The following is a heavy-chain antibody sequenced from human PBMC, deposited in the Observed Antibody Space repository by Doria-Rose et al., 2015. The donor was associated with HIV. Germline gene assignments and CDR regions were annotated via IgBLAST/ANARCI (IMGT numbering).Heavy chain of an antibody. Sequence: ESGPVLVKPTETLTLTCTVSGVSLSSPGMGVSWIRQPPGKDLEWPANIFSDDERSYNTSLKSRLTISRCTSKSQMVLTMTDMDPVDTATYYCARIKSSRWYHKYYFDFWGQGTLVIVSA. J-gene: IGHJ4*02. V-gene: IGHV2-26*01. CDR2: IFSDDER. D-gene: IGHD6-13*01. CDR3: ARIKSSRWYHKYYFDF. CDR1: GVSLSSPGMG.